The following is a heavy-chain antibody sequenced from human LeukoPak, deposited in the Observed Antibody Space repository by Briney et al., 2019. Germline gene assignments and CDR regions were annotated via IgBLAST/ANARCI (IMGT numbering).Heavy chain of an antibody. J-gene: IGHJ4*02. V-gene: IGHV4-34*01. CDR2: INHSGST. CDR1: GGSFSGYY. Sequence: RPSETLSLTCAVYGGSFSGYYWSWIRQPPGKGLEWIGEINHSGSTNYNPSLKSRVTISVDTSKNQFSLKLSSVTAADTAVYYCARVYYDYVWGSYRTYFDYWGQGTLVTVSS. D-gene: IGHD3-16*02. CDR3: ARVYYDYVWGSYRTYFDY.